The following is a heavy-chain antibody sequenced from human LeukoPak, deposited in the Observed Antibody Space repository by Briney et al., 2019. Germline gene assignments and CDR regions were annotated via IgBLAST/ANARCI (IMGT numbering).Heavy chain of an antibody. Sequence: SETLSLTCTVSGGSISSDYWSWIRQPPGKGLEWIGYIYYSGSTNYNPSLKSRVTISVDTSKNQFSLKLSSVTAADTAVYYCARAYYDFWSGYSYYGMDVWGQGTTVTVSS. V-gene: IGHV4-59*01. CDR2: IYYSGST. J-gene: IGHJ6*02. CDR3: ARAYYDFWSGYSYYGMDV. D-gene: IGHD3-3*01. CDR1: GGSISSDY.